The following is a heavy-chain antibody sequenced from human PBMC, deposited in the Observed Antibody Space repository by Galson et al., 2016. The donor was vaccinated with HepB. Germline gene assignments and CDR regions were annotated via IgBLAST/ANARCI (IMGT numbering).Heavy chain of an antibody. Sequence: ETLSLTCTVSGGSINNHYWSWIRQPPGKGLEWIGYICYSGSTNYSPPFLPRVPISLDTSQNQFSLKLSSMTAADSAVYYCARLEYCSRVSCPFVYWGPGALLTVSS. J-gene: IGHJ4*02. CDR1: GGSINNHY. CDR2: ICYSGST. D-gene: IGHD2-2*01. CDR3: ARLEYCSRVSCPFVY. V-gene: IGHV4-59*08.